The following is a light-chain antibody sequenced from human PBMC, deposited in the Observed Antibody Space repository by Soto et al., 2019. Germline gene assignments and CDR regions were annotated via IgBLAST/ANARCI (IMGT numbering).Light chain of an antibody. CDR2: GAS. V-gene: IGKV3-20*01. CDR1: QSVSSSY. CDR3: QQYGSTSLT. Sequence: EIVLTQSPGTLSLSPGERATLSCRASQSVSSSYLAWYQQKPGQAPRLLIYGASSRATGIPDRFSGSGCGIDFTLTICRLEPEDFSVYYCQQYGSTSLTFGGAAKLEIK. J-gene: IGKJ4*01.